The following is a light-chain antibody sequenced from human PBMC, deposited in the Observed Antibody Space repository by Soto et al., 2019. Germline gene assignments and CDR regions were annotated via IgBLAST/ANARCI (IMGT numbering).Light chain of an antibody. Sequence: EIVMPPSPATLSVSPGERATLSCRASQSVSSNLAWYQQKPGQAPRLLIYGASTRATGIPARFSGSGSGTEFTLTISSLQSEDFAVYYGQQYNNWPPWTFGQGTKVDIK. CDR3: QQYNNWPPWT. J-gene: IGKJ1*01. CDR2: GAS. V-gene: IGKV3-15*01. CDR1: QSVSSN.